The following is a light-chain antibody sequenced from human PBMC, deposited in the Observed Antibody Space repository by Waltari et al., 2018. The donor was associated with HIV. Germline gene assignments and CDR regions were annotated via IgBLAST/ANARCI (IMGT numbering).Light chain of an antibody. CDR2: AAS. CDR1: QNIDNS. Sequence: DIQMTQSPSSLSASVGDRVTITCRATQNIDNSLNWNQQKPGKAPKLLIYAASSFQSGVPSRFSGSGSGTDFTLTITSLQPEDSATYFCQQSYTSPRTFGQGTKVEIK. J-gene: IGKJ1*01. CDR3: QQSYTSPRT. V-gene: IGKV1-39*01.